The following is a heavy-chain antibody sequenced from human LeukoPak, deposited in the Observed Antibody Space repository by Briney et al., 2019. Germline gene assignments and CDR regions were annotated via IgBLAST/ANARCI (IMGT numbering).Heavy chain of an antibody. CDR2: ISYSGGTT. J-gene: IGHJ3*01. D-gene: IGHD6-13*01. V-gene: IGHV3-23*01. Sequence: PGGSLRLSCAASGFTFTNYAMSWVRQAPGKGLEWVSGISYSGGTTYYADSVKGRFTISRDNSKNTLYLQINSLRVDYTAVYYCAKAHSGSWYFASDVWGQGTRVTVSS. CDR3: AKAHSGSWYFASDV. CDR1: GFTFTNYA.